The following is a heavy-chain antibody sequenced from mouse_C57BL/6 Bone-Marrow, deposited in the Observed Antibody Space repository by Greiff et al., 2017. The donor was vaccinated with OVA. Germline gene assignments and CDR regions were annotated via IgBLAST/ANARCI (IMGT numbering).Heavy chain of an antibody. CDR1: GYAFTDYY. J-gene: IGHJ3*01. V-gene: IGHV1-26*01. D-gene: IGHD2-4*01. CDR2: INPNNGGT. CDR3: ARPRYDYDEAWFAY. Sequence: EVQLQQSGPELVKPGASVKISCKASGYAFTDYYMNWVKQSHGKGLEWIGDINPNNGGTSYNEKFKGKATLTVDKSSSTAYMELRSLTSEDSAVYDCARPRYDYDEAWFAYWGQGTLVTVSA.